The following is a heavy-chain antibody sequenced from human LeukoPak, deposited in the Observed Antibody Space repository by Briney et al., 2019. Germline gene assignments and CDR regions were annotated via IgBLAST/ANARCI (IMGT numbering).Heavy chain of an antibody. CDR2: SGHGVT. Sequence: PGGSLRLSCAASGFIFSDSSMNWVRQAPGKGLEWVSSSGHGVTYYADSVKGRFTISRDDAKNSLFLQMNNLRAEDTAIYYCARDFTPQNFFDHWGQGTLVTVSS. CDR1: GFIFSDSS. D-gene: IGHD2-15*01. V-gene: IGHV3-21*01. CDR3: ARDFTPQNFFDH. J-gene: IGHJ4*01.